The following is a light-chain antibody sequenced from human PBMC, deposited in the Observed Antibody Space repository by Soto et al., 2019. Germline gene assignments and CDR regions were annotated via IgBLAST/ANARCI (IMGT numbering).Light chain of an antibody. V-gene: IGKV3-20*01. CDR3: QHYGTSPPST. J-gene: IGKJ3*01. CDR1: QTISSAY. Sequence: VVLTQSPGTLSLSPGERATLSCRTSQTISSAYLAWYQHKPGQAPRLLLSGTSSRAAGIPARFSGSGSGTDFTLSISRLEPEDFAVYYCQHYGTSPPSTFGPGTKVDIK. CDR2: GTS.